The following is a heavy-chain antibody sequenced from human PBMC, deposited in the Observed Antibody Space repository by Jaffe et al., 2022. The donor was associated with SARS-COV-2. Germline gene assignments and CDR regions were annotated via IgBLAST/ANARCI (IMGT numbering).Heavy chain of an antibody. J-gene: IGHJ4*02. Sequence: QVQLVESGGGVVQPGRSLRLSCAASGFTFSTYSMHWVRQAPGKGLEWVAVISYDGSNKYYADSVKGRFTISRDNSKNTLYLQMNSLRAEDTAVYYCSRAGPTPSGWTSYYFDYWGQGTLVTVSS. CDR2: ISYDGSNK. D-gene: IGHD6-19*01. CDR1: GFTFSTYS. V-gene: IGHV3-30-3*01. CDR3: SRAGPTPSGWTSYYFDY.